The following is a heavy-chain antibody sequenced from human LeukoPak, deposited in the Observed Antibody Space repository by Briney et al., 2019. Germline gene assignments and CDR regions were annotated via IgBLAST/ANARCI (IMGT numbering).Heavy chain of an antibody. CDR1: GFTFSSYE. CDR2: ISTSGSTI. CDR3: ARTYYDILTGYNPYFDY. Sequence: PGGSLRLSCAASGFTFSSYEMNWVRQAPGKGLDWVSYISTSGSTIYYADSVKGRFTISRDNAKNFLYLQMNSLRAEDTAVYYCARTYYDILTGYNPYFDYWGQGILVTVSS. V-gene: IGHV3-48*03. D-gene: IGHD3-9*01. J-gene: IGHJ4*02.